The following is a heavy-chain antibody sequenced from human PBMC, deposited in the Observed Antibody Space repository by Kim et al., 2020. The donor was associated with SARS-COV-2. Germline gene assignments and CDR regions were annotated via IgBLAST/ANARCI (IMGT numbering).Heavy chain of an antibody. D-gene: IGHD2-2*01. Sequence: GGSLRLSCAASRFTFSSSAMTWVRQAPGKGLEWVASIFGSGHGSYYADSVKGRFSISRDNTKNTLFLQMNNLRADDAGVYYCARHLHLTSVTFLWYFDLWGRGTAVIVSS. CDR3: ARHLHLTSVTFLWYFDL. CDR1: RFTFSSSA. CDR2: IFGSGHGS. V-gene: IGHV3-23*01. J-gene: IGHJ2*01.